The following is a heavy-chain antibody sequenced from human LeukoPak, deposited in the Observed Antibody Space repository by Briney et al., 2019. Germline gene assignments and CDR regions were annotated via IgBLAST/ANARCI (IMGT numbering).Heavy chain of an antibody. CDR1: GGSISSSSYY. J-gene: IGHJ4*02. Sequence: PSETLSLTCTASGGSISSSSYYWGWIRQPPGKGLEWIGSIYYSGSTYYNPSLKSRVTISVDTSKNQFSLKLSSVTAADTAVYYCARRGYMVRGSYYFDYWGQGTLVTVSS. CDR3: ARRGYMVRGSYYFDY. CDR2: IYYSGST. D-gene: IGHD3-10*01. V-gene: IGHV4-39*01.